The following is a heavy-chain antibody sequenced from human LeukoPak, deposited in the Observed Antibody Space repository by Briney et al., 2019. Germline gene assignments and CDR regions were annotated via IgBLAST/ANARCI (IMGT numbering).Heavy chain of an antibody. CDR2: IYSDDTT. CDR1: GFTVSGNY. D-gene: IGHD4-23*01. V-gene: IGHV3-53*01. CDR3: ARRAGGYSHPYDY. J-gene: IGHJ4*02. Sequence: GGSLRLSCAVSGFTVSGNYMSWIRQGPGKGLEWVSLIYSDDTTLYADSVKGRFTISRDISKNTLYLQMSSLRAEDTAVYYCARRAGGYSHPYDYWGQGVLVTVSP.